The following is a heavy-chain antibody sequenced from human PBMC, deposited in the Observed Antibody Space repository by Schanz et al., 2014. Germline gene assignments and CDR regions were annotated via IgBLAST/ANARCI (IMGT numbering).Heavy chain of an antibody. V-gene: IGHV3-23*04. CDR1: GFGFDDYA. CDR3: AKDGRLPYYGTGSDFDY. CDR2: MIGSGSSV. Sequence: EVQLVESGGGVVRPGGSLRLSCAASGFGFDDYAMSWVRQAPGKGLEWVSRMIGSGSSVFYADSVKGRFTISRDNLKNTVYLQMNSLRAGDTAVYYCAKDGRLPYYGTGSDFDYWRQGTLVAVSS. J-gene: IGHJ4*02. D-gene: IGHD3-22*01.